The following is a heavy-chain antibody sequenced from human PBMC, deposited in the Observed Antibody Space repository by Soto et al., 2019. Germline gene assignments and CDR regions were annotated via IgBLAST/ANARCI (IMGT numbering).Heavy chain of an antibody. D-gene: IGHD6-6*01. CDR3: ARDSRSSSPQGELDY. J-gene: IGHJ4*02. Sequence: QVQLVQSGAEVKKPGSSVKVSCKASGGTFSSYAISWVRQALGQGLEWMGGIIPIFGTANYAQKFQGRVTITADESTSTAYMELSSLRSEDTAVYYCARDSRSSSPQGELDYWGQGTLVTVSS. V-gene: IGHV1-69*01. CDR1: GGTFSSYA. CDR2: IIPIFGTA.